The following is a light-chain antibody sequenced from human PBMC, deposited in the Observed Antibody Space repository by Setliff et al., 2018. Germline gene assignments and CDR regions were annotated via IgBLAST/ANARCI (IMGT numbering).Light chain of an antibody. CDR2: DVN. CDR1: SSDVGGFNF. Sequence: QSALTQPASVSGSPGQSITVSCTGTSSDVGGFNFVSWHQQHPGKAPKLMIYDVNQRPSGVSDRFSGSKFGNTASLTISGLQAEDEADYFCSSSTSRNTLIFGGGTKVTVL. V-gene: IGLV2-14*01. J-gene: IGLJ2*01. CDR3: SSSTSRNTLI.